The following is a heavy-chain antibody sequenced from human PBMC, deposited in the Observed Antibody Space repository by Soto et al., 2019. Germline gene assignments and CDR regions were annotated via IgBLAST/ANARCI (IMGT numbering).Heavy chain of an antibody. CDR3: ARDRGIVVVVAARNDAFDI. V-gene: IGHV1-69*04. Sequence: EASVKVSCKASGGTFSSYTISWVRQAPGQGLEWMGRIIPILGIANYAQKFQGRVTITADKSTSTAYMELSSLRSEDTAVYYCARDRGIVVVVAARNDAFDIWGQGTMVT. CDR2: IIPILGIA. J-gene: IGHJ3*02. D-gene: IGHD2-15*01. CDR1: GGTFSSYT.